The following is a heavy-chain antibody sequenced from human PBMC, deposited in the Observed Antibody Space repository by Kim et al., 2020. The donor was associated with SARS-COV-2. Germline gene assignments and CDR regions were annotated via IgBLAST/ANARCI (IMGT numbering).Heavy chain of an antibody. CDR2: INTNTGNP. D-gene: IGHD6-19*01. V-gene: IGHV7-4-1*02. J-gene: IGHJ6*02. CDR1: GYTFTSYA. CDR3: ASPQPGIAVADYYYYGMDV. Sequence: ASVKVSCKASGYTFTSYAMNWVRQAPGQGLEWMGWINTNTGNPTYAQGFTGRFVFSLDTSVSTAYLQISSLKAEDTAVYYCASPQPGIAVADYYYYGMDVWGQGTTVTVSS.